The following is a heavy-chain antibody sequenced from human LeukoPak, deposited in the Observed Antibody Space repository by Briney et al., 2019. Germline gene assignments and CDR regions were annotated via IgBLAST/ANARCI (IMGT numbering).Heavy chain of an antibody. Sequence: ASVKVSCKASGYTFTSYDINWVRQATGQGLEWMGWMNPNSGNTGYAQKFQGRVTMTRNTSISTAYMEPSSLRSEDTAVYYCARFARIAAAGTDWGQGTLVTVSS. V-gene: IGHV1-8*01. D-gene: IGHD6-13*01. J-gene: IGHJ4*02. CDR1: GYTFTSYD. CDR2: MNPNSGNT. CDR3: ARFARIAAAGTD.